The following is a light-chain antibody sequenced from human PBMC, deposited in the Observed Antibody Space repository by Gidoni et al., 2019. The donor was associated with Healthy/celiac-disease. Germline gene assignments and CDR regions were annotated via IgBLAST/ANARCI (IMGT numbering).Light chain of an antibody. CDR2: GAS. CDR3: QQYGSSPWYT. V-gene: IGKV3-20*01. J-gene: IGKJ2*01. Sequence: EIVLTQSPVTMSLSPGERATLSCRASQSVSSSYLAWYQQKPGQAPRRLIYGASSSATCIPDRFRGSGSGTDFTLTISRLEPEDVAVYYCQQYGSSPWYTFGQGTKLEIK. CDR1: QSVSSSY.